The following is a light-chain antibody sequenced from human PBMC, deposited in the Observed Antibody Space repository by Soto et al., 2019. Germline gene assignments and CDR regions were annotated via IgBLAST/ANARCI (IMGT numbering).Light chain of an antibody. CDR3: QQSSSFPLT. CDR1: QGISNW. J-gene: IGKJ3*01. V-gene: IGKV1-12*01. Sequence: DIQMTQSPSFVSASVGDRVTITCRASQGISNWLAWYQQKPGKAPKLLIYATSNLQGGVPSRFSGSGSGTDFTLTIGSLQPEDYETYYCQQSSSFPLTFGPGTKVDIK. CDR2: ATS.